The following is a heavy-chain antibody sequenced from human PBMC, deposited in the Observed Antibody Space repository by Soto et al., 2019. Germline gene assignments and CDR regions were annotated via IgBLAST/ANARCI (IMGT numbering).Heavy chain of an antibody. V-gene: IGHV4-59*01. D-gene: IGHD3-22*01. Sequence: SETLSLTCTVSGGSISSYYWSWIRQPPGKGLEWIGYIYYSGSTNYNPSLKSRVTISVDTSKIQFSLKLSSVTAADTAVYYCAVSNVYYDSSGYYISPRHYFAYWGQGTLVTVSS. J-gene: IGHJ4*02. CDR1: GGSISSYY. CDR2: IYYSGST. CDR3: AVSNVYYDSSGYYISPRHYFAY.